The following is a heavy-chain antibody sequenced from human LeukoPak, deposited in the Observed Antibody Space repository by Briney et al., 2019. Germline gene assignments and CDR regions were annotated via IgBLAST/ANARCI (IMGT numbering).Heavy chain of an antibody. CDR2: IYYSGST. Sequence: SETLSLTCTVSGGSISSSSYYWGWIRQPPGKGLEWIGYIYYSGSTNYNPSLKSRVTISVDTSKNQFSLKLSSVTAADTAVYYCAGDYSGSYYYWGQGTLVTVSS. CDR3: AGDYSGSYYY. J-gene: IGHJ4*02. CDR1: GGSISSSSYY. V-gene: IGHV4-61*05. D-gene: IGHD1-26*01.